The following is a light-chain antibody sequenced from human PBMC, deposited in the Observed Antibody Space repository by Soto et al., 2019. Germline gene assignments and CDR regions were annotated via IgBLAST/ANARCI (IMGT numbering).Light chain of an antibody. CDR3: SSYAGSNNLP. V-gene: IGLV2-14*01. CDR1: SSDVGGYNY. CDR2: AVT. J-gene: IGLJ3*02. Sequence: QSALTQPASVSGSPGQSITISCTGTSSDVGGYNYVSWYQQHPGKAPKLMIYAVTDRPSGVSSRFSGSKSGNTASLTISGLQAEDEADYYCSSYAGSNNLPFGGGTKLTVL.